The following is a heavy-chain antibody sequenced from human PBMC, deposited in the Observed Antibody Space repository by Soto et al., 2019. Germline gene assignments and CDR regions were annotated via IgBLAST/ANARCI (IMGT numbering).Heavy chain of an antibody. CDR3: ARDPSSGWHNRGMDV. D-gene: IGHD6-19*01. V-gene: IGHV1-18*01. CDR1: GYTFTSYG. J-gene: IGHJ6*02. CDR2: ISAYNGNT. Sequence: ASVKVSCKASGYTFTSYGISWVRQAPGQGLEWMGWISAYNGNTNYAQKLQGRVTMTTDTSTSTAYMELRSLRSDDTAVYYCARDPSSGWHNRGMDVWGQGTTVTVSS.